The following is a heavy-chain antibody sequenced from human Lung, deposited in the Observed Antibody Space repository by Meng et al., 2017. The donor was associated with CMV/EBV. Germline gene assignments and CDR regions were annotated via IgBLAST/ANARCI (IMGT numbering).Heavy chain of an antibody. CDR2: ISDSRKI. CDR1: GDSIGRRY. CDR3: ARASRSYGMDV. J-gene: IGHJ6*02. V-gene: IGHV4-59*11. Sequence: SETLSLTCTVSGDSIGRRYWGWIRQPPGKGLEWVGGISDSRKINYNAPLKNRVTISLDTSRNQFSMKLRSVTAADTDVYYCARASRSYGMDVWGQGTTVTVSS.